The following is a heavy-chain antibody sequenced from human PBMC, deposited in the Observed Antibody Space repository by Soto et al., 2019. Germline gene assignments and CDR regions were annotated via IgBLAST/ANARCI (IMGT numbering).Heavy chain of an antibody. V-gene: IGHV3-11*01. CDR2: ISRSGSTI. D-gene: IGHD6-19*01. CDR1: GFTFSDYY. Sequence: PGGSLRLSCAASGFTFSDYYMSWIRQAPGKGLEWVSYISRSGSTIYYADSVKGRFTISRDNAKNSLYLQMNSLRAENTAVYYCARELTAVAAHYFDYWGQGTLVTVSS. CDR3: ARELTAVAAHYFDY. J-gene: IGHJ4*02.